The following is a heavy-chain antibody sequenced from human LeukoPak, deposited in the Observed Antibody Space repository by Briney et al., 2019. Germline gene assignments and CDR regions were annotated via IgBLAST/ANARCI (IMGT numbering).Heavy chain of an antibody. Sequence: GGSLRLSCAASGFTFSSYSMNWVRQAPGKGLEWVSSISSSSSYIYCADSVKGRFTISRDNAKNSLYLQMNSRRAEDTAVYYCARGPNLWFFDYWGQGTLVTVSS. D-gene: IGHD3-10*01. CDR2: ISSSSSYI. CDR3: ARGPNLWFFDY. V-gene: IGHV3-21*01. J-gene: IGHJ4*02. CDR1: GFTFSSYS.